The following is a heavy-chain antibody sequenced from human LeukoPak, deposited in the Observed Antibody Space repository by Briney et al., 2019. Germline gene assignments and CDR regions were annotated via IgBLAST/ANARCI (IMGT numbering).Heavy chain of an antibody. CDR2: INPNSGGT. V-gene: IGHV1-2*04. D-gene: IGHD1-26*01. Sequence: ASVKVSCKASGGSFSRYAISWVRQAPGQGLEWMGWINPNSGGTNYAQKFQGWVTMTRDTSISTAYMELSRLRSEDTAVYYCARRELAGSTAYFDYWGQGTLVAVSS. CDR3: ARRELAGSTAYFDY. CDR1: GGSFSRYA. J-gene: IGHJ4*02.